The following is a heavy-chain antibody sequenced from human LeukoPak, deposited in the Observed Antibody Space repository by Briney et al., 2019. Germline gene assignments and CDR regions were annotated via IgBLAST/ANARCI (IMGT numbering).Heavy chain of an antibody. D-gene: IGHD2-15*01. CDR2: ISSASGSI. Sequence: GSLRLSCAASGFTFSSYSMNWVRQAPGKGLEWVSYISSASGSIYYADSVKGRFTISRDNRKNLLHLQMDSLRPDDSAVYYCVKDLGSAITSALALDVWGQGTTVTVSS. V-gene: IGHV3-48*04. CDR3: VKDLGSAITSALALDV. CDR1: GFTFSSYS. J-gene: IGHJ6*02.